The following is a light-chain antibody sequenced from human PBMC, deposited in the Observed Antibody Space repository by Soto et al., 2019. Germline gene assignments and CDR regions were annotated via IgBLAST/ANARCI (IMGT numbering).Light chain of an antibody. V-gene: IGKV1-33*01. J-gene: IGKJ4*01. CDR2: DAS. CDR1: QGIRNY. Sequence: DIQMTQSPSSASASVGDRVTITCQASQGIRNYLNWLQQKRGKAPKILIYDASNLQTGVPSRFTGNGSGTDFSFTISSLQPADVATYYCQQSNNLPLTFGGGTKVDI. CDR3: QQSNNLPLT.